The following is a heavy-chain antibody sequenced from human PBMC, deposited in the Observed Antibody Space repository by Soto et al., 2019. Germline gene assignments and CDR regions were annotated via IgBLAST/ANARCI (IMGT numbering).Heavy chain of an antibody. D-gene: IGHD7-27*01. CDR3: AKENWGEQQGLDA. CDR1: GFSFTAYA. J-gene: IGHJ5*02. V-gene: IGHV3-23*01. CDR2: ISRSGDLT. Sequence: TXGSLRLSFATSGFSFTAYAMSWVRQAPGKGLEWVSGISRSGDLTYYSDSVRGRFTISRDNSHNTLFLQMDRLTVEDMALYYCAKENWGEQQGLDAWGQGTPVTVSS.